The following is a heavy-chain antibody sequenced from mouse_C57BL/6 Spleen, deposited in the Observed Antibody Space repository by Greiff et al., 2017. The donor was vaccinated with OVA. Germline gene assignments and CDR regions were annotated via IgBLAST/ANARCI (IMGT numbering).Heavy chain of an antibody. CDR2: IDPNSGGT. V-gene: IGHV1-72*01. J-gene: IGHJ1*03. D-gene: IGHD1-1*01. Sequence: QVQLKQPGAELVKPGASVKLSCKASGYTFTSYWMHWVKQRPGRGLEWIGRIDPNSGGTKYNEKFKSKATLTVDKPSSTAYMQLSSLTSEDSAVYYCARSSFITTVVAPYWYFDVWGTGTTVTVSS. CDR1: GYTFTSYW. CDR3: ARSSFITTVVAPYWYFDV.